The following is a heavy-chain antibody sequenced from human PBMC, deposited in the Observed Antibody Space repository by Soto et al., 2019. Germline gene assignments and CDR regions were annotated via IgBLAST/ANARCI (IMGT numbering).Heavy chain of an antibody. D-gene: IGHD2-2*01. CDR2: FYPGDSDT. CDR3: ARQEGYCSSTSCYAFDN. CDR1: GYSFTSYW. J-gene: IGHJ3*02. Sequence: GESLKISCKGSGYSFTSYWIGWVRQMPGKGLEWMGIFYPGDSDTRYSPSFQGQVTISADKSISTAYLQWGSLKASDTAMYYCARQEGYCSSTSCYAFDNWGQGTMVTVSS. V-gene: IGHV5-51*01.